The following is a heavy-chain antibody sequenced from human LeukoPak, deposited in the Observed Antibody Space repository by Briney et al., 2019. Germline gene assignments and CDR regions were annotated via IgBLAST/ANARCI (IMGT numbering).Heavy chain of an antibody. CDR2: IYSGGST. CDR1: GFTVSSNY. J-gene: IGHJ6*02. Sequence: GGSLRLSCTASGFTVSSNYMSWVRQAPGKGLEWVSVIYSGGSTYYADSMKGRFTISRDNSNNTLYLQMNSLRAEDTAIYYCARGVVRGVPFHGDVWGQGTTVTVSS. CDR3: ARGVVRGVPFHGDV. D-gene: IGHD3-10*01. V-gene: IGHV3-53*01.